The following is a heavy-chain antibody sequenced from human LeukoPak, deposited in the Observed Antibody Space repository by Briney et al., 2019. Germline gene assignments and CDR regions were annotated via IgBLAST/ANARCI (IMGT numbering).Heavy chain of an antibody. V-gene: IGHV4-34*01. Sequence: SETLSLTCAVYGGSFSGYYWSWIRQPPGKGLEWIGEVNHSGSSNYNPSLKSRVTISVDTSKNQFSLKLSSVTAADTAVYYCARGVGSNQSSSSWINFDYWGQGTLVTVSS. CDR1: GGSFSGYY. CDR2: VNHSGSS. D-gene: IGHD6-13*01. CDR3: ARGVGSNQSSSSWINFDY. J-gene: IGHJ4*02.